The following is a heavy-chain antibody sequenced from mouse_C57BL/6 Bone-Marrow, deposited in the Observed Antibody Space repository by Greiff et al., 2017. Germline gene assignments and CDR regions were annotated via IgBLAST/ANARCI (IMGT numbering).Heavy chain of an antibody. CDR2: IYPGSGST. Sequence: QVQLKQPGAELVKPGASVKMSCKASGYTFTSYWITWVKQRPGQGLEWIGDIYPGSGSTNYNEKFKSKATLTVDTSSSTAYKQLSSLTSEDSAVYYCARRGGSPWFAYWGQGTLVTVSA. V-gene: IGHV1-55*01. CDR1: GYTFTSYW. J-gene: IGHJ3*01. D-gene: IGHD1-1*01. CDR3: ARRGGSPWFAY.